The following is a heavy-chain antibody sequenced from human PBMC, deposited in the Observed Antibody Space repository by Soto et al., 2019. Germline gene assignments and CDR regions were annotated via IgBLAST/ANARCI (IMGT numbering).Heavy chain of an antibody. CDR2: ISGSDGKT. J-gene: IGHJ4*02. CDR3: ARWSYLDY. D-gene: IGHD3-3*01. V-gene: IGHV3-23*01. CDR1: GFSFGSYA. Sequence: GGSLRLSCAASGFSFGSYALSWVRQAPGKGLEWVSTISGSDGKTFYADSVKGRFSISRDTSQSTLYLQMNSLRADDTAMYYCARWSYLDYWGQGIRVTVSS.